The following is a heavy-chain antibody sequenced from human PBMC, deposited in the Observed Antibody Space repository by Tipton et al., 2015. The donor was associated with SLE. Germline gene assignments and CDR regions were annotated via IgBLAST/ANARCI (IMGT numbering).Heavy chain of an antibody. CDR1: GFTFSNAW. D-gene: IGHD3-22*01. CDR3: TIPPHYYDSSGPDY. V-gene: IGHV3-15*01. CDR2: IKSKTDGGIT. Sequence: SLRLSCAASGFTFSNAWMSWVRQAPGKGLEWVGRIKSKTDGGITDYAAPVKGRFTISRDDSKNTLYLQMNSLKTEDTAVYYCTIPPHYYDSSGPDYWGQGTLVTVSS. J-gene: IGHJ4*02.